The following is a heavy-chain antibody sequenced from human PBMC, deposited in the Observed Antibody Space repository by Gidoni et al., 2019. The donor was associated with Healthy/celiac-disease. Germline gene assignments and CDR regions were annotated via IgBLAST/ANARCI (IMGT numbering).Heavy chain of an antibody. CDR2: IYYSGST. Sequence: QVQLQESGPGLVKPSETLSLTCTVSGGSISSYYWSWIRQPPGKGLEWIGYIYYSGSTNYNPSLKSRVTISVDTSKNQFSLKLSSVTAADTAVYYCARIGSFGNWFDPWGQGTLVTVSS. D-gene: IGHD3-10*01. J-gene: IGHJ5*02. CDR3: ARIGSFGNWFDP. CDR1: GGSISSYY. V-gene: IGHV4-59*01.